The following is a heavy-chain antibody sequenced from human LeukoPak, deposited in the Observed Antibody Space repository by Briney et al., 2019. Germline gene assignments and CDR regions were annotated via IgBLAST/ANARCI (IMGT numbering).Heavy chain of an antibody. CDR2: IYSTRTT. J-gene: IGHJ4*02. D-gene: IGHD3-10*01. CDR3: GGRWRGKIGY. V-gene: IGHV4-59*08. Sequence: SETLSLTCTVSGTFVSGFYWTWSRQPPGEGLGWIGFIYSTRTTSYNSALQSRVTIPVDTSKNQFSLKLKSVIAADTDIYSCGGRWRGKIGYWGQGTLVAVSS. CDR1: GTFVSGFY.